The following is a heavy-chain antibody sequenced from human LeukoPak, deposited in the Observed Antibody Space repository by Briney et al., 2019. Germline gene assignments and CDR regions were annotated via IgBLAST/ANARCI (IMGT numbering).Heavy chain of an antibody. V-gene: IGHV3-21*01. CDR1: GFTFSSYS. CDR2: ISSSSSYI. J-gene: IGHJ4*02. CDR3: ASGCSYGYGYFDY. D-gene: IGHD5-18*01. Sequence: PGGSLRLSCAASGFTFSSYSMNWVRQAPGKGLEWVSSISSSSSYIYYADSVKGRFTISRDNAKNSLYLQMNSLRAEDTAVYYRASGCSYGYGYFDYWGQGTLVTVSS.